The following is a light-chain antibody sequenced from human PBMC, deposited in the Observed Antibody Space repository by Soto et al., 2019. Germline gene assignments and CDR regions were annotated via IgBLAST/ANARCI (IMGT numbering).Light chain of an antibody. CDR1: QSVSSN. J-gene: IGKJ1*01. CDR3: QHYNNWPPWT. Sequence: EIVMTQSPATLSVSPGERAILSCRASQSVSSNLAWYQQKPGQAPRLLIYGASTRATGIPARFTGSGSGTEFTLTISSLQSEDFAVYYCQHYNNWPPWTFGQWTKVDIK. CDR2: GAS. V-gene: IGKV3-15*01.